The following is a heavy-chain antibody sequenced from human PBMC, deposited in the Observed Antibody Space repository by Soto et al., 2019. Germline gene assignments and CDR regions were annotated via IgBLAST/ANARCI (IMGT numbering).Heavy chain of an antibody. CDR2: ISGSGGST. Sequence: GGSLRLSCAASGFTFSSYAMSWVRQAPGKGLEWVSAISGSGGSTYYADSVKGRFTISRDNSKNTLYLQMNSLKAEDTAVYYCAKPGAHHYYGMDVWGQGTTVTVSS. V-gene: IGHV3-23*01. CDR1: GFTFSSYA. D-gene: IGHD1-26*01. CDR3: AKPGAHHYYGMDV. J-gene: IGHJ6*02.